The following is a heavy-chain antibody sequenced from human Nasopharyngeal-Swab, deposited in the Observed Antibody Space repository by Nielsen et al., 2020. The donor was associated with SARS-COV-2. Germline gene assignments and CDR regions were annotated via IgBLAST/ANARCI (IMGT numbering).Heavy chain of an antibody. CDR2: ISGSGSYV. CDR3: ARIAGRGSIYYYNMDV. D-gene: IGHD1-26*01. Sequence: GESLKISCAGSGFTFNSYSMIWVRQVPGEGLEWVSSISGSGSYVYYADSVKGRFTISKDSAKNSLYLQMNSLRADDTAVYFCARIAGRGSIYYYNMDVWGTGTTVTVSS. J-gene: IGHJ6*03. V-gene: IGHV3-21*01. CDR1: GFTFNSYS.